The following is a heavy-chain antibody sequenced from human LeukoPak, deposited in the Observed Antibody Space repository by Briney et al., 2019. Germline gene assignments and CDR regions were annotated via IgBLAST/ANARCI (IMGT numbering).Heavy chain of an antibody. V-gene: IGHV3-43*02. CDR3: ASTTVADFDY. CDR1: GFNFSGSA. D-gene: IGHD4-23*01. Sequence: GGSLRLSCAASGFNFSGSAVHWVRQAPGKGLEWVSLISGDGGSTYYADSVKGRFTISRGNSKNSLYLQMNSLRTEDTALYYCASTTVADFDYWGQGTLVTVSS. J-gene: IGHJ4*02. CDR2: ISGDGGST.